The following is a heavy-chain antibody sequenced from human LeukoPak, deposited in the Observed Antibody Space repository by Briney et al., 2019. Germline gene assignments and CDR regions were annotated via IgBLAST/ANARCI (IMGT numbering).Heavy chain of an antibody. J-gene: IGHJ4*02. V-gene: IGHV3-7*01. CDR2: INLDGSEK. Sequence: PGGSLRLSCAASEFTFRNHWMTWVRQAPGKGLKWVAYINLDGSEKSYVDSVKGRFTISRDNDKNSLYLQMNSLRAEDTAVYYCARGAGRGGSDYWGQGTLVTVSS. CDR1: EFTFRNHW. CDR3: ARGAGRGGSDY. D-gene: IGHD3-16*01.